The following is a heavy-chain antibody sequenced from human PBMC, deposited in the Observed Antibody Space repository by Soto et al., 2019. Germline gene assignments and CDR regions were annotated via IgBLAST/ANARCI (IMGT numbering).Heavy chain of an antibody. CDR2: IYSSGST. D-gene: IGHD6-13*01. CDR1: GGSIRDYY. CDR3: ARASRRYSGNWYNRLDV. Sequence: SETLSLTCTVSGGSIRDYYWSWIRQSPGKGPEWIGHIYSSGSTNYNPSLHSRVSMSLDTSNNQFSMTLTSVSAADTAVYFCARASRRYSGNWYNRLDVWGQGTLVTVSS. V-gene: IGHV4-59*01. J-gene: IGHJ4*02.